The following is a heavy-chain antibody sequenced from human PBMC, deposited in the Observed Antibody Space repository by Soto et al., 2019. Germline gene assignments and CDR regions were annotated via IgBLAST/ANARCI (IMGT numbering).Heavy chain of an antibody. CDR1: GGHISSYY. V-gene: IGHV4-59*08. Sequence: PSETLSLTCTVSGGHISSYYWSWIRQPPGKGLEWIGYIYYSGSTNYNPSLKSRVTISVDTSKNQFSLKLSSVTAADTAVYYCARLVWSYGTWFDPWGQGTLVTVSS. D-gene: IGHD5-18*01. J-gene: IGHJ5*02. CDR3: ARLVWSYGTWFDP. CDR2: IYYSGST.